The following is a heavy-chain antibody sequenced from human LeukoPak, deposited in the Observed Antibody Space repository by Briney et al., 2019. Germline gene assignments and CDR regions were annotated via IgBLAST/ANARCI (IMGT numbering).Heavy chain of an antibody. V-gene: IGHV4-4*02. CDR1: GGSISSSYW. Sequence: SETLSLICAVSGGSISSSYWWSWIRPPPGKGLEWIGEIYHSGSTNYNLSLKSRVTISVDKSKNQFSLKLNSVTAADTAVYYCARDYCTSTTCPNWFDHWGQGTLVTVSS. J-gene: IGHJ5*02. D-gene: IGHD2/OR15-2a*01. CDR2: IYHSGST. CDR3: ARDYCTSTTCPNWFDH.